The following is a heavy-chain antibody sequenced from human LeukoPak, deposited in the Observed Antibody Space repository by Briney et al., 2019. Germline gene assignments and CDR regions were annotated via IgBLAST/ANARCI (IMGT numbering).Heavy chain of an antibody. CDR3: ARDTDYYGSGRHGYFDH. J-gene: IGHJ1*01. CDR1: GFIFSSYA. Sequence: GGSLRLSCAASGFIFSSYALSWVRQAPGKGLEWVSTISGSGSTRHSADFVKGRFTISRDNSKNTLHLQMNSLRVEDTAVYYCARDTDYYGSGRHGYFDHWGQDTLVTVSS. V-gene: IGHV3-23*01. CDR2: ISGSGSTR. D-gene: IGHD3-10*01.